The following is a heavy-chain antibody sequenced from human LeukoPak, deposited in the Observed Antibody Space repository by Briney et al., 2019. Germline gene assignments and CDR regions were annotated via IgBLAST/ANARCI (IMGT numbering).Heavy chain of an antibody. V-gene: IGHV4-59*01. Sequence: PLETLSLTCTVSGGSISSYYWSWIRQPPVKGLEWIGYIYYSGSTNYNPSLKSRVTISVDTSKNQFSLKLSSVTAADTAVYYCARSTSYYYDSSGYFDYWGQGTLVTVSS. D-gene: IGHD3-22*01. CDR1: GGSISSYY. CDR3: ARSTSYYYDSSGYFDY. CDR2: IYYSGST. J-gene: IGHJ4*02.